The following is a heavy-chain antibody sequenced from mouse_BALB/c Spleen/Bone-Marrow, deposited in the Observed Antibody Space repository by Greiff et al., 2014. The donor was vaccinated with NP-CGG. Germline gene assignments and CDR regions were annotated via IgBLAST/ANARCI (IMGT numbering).Heavy chain of an antibody. D-gene: IGHD1-2*01. J-gene: IGHJ4*01. V-gene: IGHV2-9*02. CDR1: GFSLTSYG. Sequence: QVQLKESGPGLVAPSQSLSISCTVSGFSLTSYGVHWVRQPPGKGLEWLGVIWADGSTNYYSALMSRLSISKDNSKSQVFLKMNSLQTDDTAMYYCARITTAPGAMDYWGQGTSVTVSS. CDR3: ARITTAPGAMDY. CDR2: IWADGST.